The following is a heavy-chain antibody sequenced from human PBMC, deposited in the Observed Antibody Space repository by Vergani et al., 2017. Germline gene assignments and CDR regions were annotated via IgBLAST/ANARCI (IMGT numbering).Heavy chain of an antibody. CDR2: ISGSSSYV. D-gene: IGHD2-8*01. CDR3: ARGLCDCTHIRCSPPSY. J-gene: IGHJ4*02. Sequence: EVQLVESGGGLVKPGGSLRLSCAASGFSFRSYSMTWVRQAPGKGLEWVASISGSSSYVVYRDSVEGRFTITRDNAKKSVYLQVNSLRAEDTAMYFCARGLCDCTHIRCSPPSYWGQGTQVTVSS. V-gene: IGHV3-21*02. CDR1: GFSFRSYS.